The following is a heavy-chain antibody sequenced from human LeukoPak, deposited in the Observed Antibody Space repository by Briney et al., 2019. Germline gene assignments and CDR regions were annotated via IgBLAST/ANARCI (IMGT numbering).Heavy chain of an antibody. V-gene: IGHV3-20*04. Sequence: GGSLRLSCAASGFTFDDHGMIWVRHPPRKGLEWVSGINWNGDSTADADSVKGRFTISRDNAKNSLYLQMNSLRAEDTAVYYCAKDQAPTNWGQGTLVTVSS. CDR1: GFTFDDHG. CDR3: AKDQAPTN. J-gene: IGHJ4*02. CDR2: INWNGDST. D-gene: IGHD5-12*01.